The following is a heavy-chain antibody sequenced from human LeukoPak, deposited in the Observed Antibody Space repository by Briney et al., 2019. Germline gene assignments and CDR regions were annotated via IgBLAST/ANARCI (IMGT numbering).Heavy chain of an antibody. CDR3: ARDWWGKSSSTHYYYYGMDV. V-gene: IGHV3-7*05. Sequence: HPGRSLRLSCAASGFTFSSYWMSWVRQAPGKGLEWVANIKPDGSEKYYVDSVKGRFTISRDNAKNSLYLQMNSLRAEDTAVYYCARDWWGKSSSTHYYYYGMDVWGQGTTVTVSS. CDR1: GFTFSSYW. D-gene: IGHD6-6*01. J-gene: IGHJ6*02. CDR2: IKPDGSEK.